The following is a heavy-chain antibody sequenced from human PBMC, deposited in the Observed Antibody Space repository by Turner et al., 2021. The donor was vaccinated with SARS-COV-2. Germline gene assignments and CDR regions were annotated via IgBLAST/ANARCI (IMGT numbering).Heavy chain of an antibody. CDR3: VRALSSLMDQ. CDR2: IYNDGNT. V-gene: IGHV3-53*01. CDR1: GFSVSSNF. D-gene: IGHD2-2*01. J-gene: IGHJ4*02. Sequence: EAQVVESGGGLIQPGGSLRLSCAASGFSVSSNFMNGVRQAPGEGLEWVSVIYNDGNTNYADSVKGRFTISRDSSKNTVYLQMNSLRAEDTAVYYCVRALSSLMDQWGQGTLVTVSP.